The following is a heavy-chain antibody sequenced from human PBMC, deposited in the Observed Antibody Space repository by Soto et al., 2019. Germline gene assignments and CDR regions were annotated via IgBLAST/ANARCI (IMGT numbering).Heavy chain of an antibody. CDR2: VYYTGST. CDR3: VRTARQGAVAPHWFDR. Sequence: KASETLSLTCTVSGASIRSTDYYWSWIRQAPGKGLEWIGYVYYTGSTYYNPSLMSRLTISVDTSKNRFSLKLTSVTAAETAVYYCVRTARQGAVAPHWFDRWGQGTQVTVSS. D-gene: IGHD2-21*02. CDR1: GASIRSTDYY. V-gene: IGHV4-30-4*01. J-gene: IGHJ5*02.